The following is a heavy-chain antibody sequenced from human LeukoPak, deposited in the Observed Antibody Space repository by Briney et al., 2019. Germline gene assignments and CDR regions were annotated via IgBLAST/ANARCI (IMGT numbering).Heavy chain of an antibody. CDR1: GVSISSYY. CDR3: AREAVAGASFDL. J-gene: IGHJ2*01. Sequence: SETLSLTCTVSGVSISSYYWSWIRQPAGKGLEWIGRIYTSGSTNYNPSLKSRVTMSVDTSKNQFSLKLSSVTAADTAVYYCAREAVAGASFDLWGRGTLVTVSS. D-gene: IGHD6-19*01. CDR2: IYTSGST. V-gene: IGHV4-4*07.